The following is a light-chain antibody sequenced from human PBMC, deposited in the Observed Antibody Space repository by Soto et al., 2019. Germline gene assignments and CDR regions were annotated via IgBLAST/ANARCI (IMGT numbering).Light chain of an antibody. CDR2: WAS. CDR3: QQYYSTPIT. CDR1: QSVLYSSNNKNY. V-gene: IGKV4-1*01. J-gene: IGKJ5*01. Sequence: DIVMTQSSDSLAVSLGERASINCKSSQSVLYSSNNKNYLAWYQQKPGQPPKLLIYWASVRGSGVPDRFRGSGSGTDFTLTISSLQAEDVAVYYCQQYYSTPITFGQGTRLEIK.